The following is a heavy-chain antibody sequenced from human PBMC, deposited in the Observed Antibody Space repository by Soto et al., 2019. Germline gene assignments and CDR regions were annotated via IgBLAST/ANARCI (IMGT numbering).Heavy chain of an antibody. D-gene: IGHD3-9*01. Sequence: ASVKVSCKASGYTFTGYYMHWVRQAPGQGLEWMGWINPNSGGTNYAQKFQGWVTMTRDTSISTAYMELSRLRSDDTAVYYCARDRKILRYFDGVTYYYYYAMDVWGQGTTVTVSS. V-gene: IGHV1-2*04. CDR3: ARDRKILRYFDGVTYYYYYAMDV. J-gene: IGHJ6*02. CDR2: INPNSGGT. CDR1: GYTFTGYY.